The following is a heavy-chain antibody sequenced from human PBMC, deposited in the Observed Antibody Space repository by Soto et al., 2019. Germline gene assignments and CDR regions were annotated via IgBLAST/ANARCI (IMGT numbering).Heavy chain of an antibody. CDR2: IIPFFQTP. J-gene: IGHJ6*02. CDR1: RGTFSKYA. D-gene: IGHD6-13*01. CDR3: ARSRAAAPPRVGMDV. Sequence: GASVKVSCKASRGTFSKYAISWVRQAPGQGLEWMGGIIPFFQTPNYAQKYQGRVTITADESTTTAYMEMRSLRSEDTAVYYCARSRAAAPPRVGMDVWGQGTTVTVSS. V-gene: IGHV1-69*13.